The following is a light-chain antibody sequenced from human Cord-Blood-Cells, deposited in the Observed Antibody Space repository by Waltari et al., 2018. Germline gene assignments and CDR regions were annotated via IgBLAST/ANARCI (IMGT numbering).Light chain of an antibody. CDR2: EVS. CDR1: SSDVGSYNL. CDR3: CSYAGSSTFYV. V-gene: IGLV2-23*02. J-gene: IGLJ1*01. Sequence: QSALTQPASVSGSPGQSITISCTGTSSDVGSYNLVSWYQQHPGKAPNLMIYEVSKRPSGCSNGFSGSKSGNTASLTISGLQAEDEAEYYCCSYAGSSTFYVFGTGTKVTVL.